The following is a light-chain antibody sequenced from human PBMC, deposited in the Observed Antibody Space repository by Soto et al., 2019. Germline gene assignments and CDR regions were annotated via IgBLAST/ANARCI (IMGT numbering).Light chain of an antibody. CDR2: ENH. CDR3: GSWDSSLSAGV. CDR1: SANIGNNY. V-gene: IGLV1-51*02. J-gene: IGLJ2*01. Sequence: QSVLTQPPSVSAAPGQKVTLSCSGSSANIGNNYVSWYQQVPGTAPKLLIFENHKRPSEIPDRFSGSKSGTSATLDITGLHTGDEADYYCGSWDSSLSAGVFGGGTKLTVL.